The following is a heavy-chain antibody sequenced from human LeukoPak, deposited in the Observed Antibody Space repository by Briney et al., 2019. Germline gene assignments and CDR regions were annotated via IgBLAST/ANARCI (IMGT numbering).Heavy chain of an antibody. J-gene: IGHJ6*02. CDR1: GFTFSSYW. CDR3: AKPIAAAGTPEEYYYYYYGMDV. Sequence: GGSLRLSCVASGFTFSSYWMHWVRQDPRKGLVGVSRINGDGRNINYADSVRGRFTISRDNAKNTLYLQMNSLRAEDTAVYYCAKPIAAAGTPEEYYYYYYGMDVWGQGTTVTVSS. D-gene: IGHD6-13*01. V-gene: IGHV3-74*01. CDR2: INGDGRNI.